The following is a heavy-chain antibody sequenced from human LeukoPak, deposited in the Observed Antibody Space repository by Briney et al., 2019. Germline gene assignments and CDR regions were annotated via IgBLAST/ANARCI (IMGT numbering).Heavy chain of an antibody. Sequence: SETLSLTCAVSGYSISSGYYWGWIRQPPGKGLEWIGSIYHSGSTYYNPSLKSRVTISVDTSKNQFSLKLSSVTAADTAVYYCASLPPYYYDSSGYPTSHWGQGTLVTVSS. CDR3: ASLPPYYYDSSGYPTSH. CDR1: GYSISSGYY. CDR2: IYHSGST. J-gene: IGHJ4*02. D-gene: IGHD3-22*01. V-gene: IGHV4-38-2*01.